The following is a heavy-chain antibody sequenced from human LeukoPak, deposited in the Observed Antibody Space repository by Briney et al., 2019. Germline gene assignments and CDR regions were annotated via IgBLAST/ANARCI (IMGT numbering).Heavy chain of an antibody. CDR1: GFTFKRYN. CDR3: ARERDSVAGEADL. CDR2: SSASSCYI. V-gene: IGHV3-21*01. Sequence: GGSLRLSCAASGFTFKRYNINWVRPAPGRGGEWVSSSSASSCYIFYADSVKGLFTIYRDNAENSLYLQMNSLRVDGTAVYYCARERDSVAGEADLWCKGTVVIVSS. D-gene: IGHD6-19*01. J-gene: IGHJ5*02.